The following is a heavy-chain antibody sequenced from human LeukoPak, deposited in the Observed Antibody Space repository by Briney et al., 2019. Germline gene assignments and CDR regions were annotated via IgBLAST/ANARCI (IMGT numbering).Heavy chain of an antibody. J-gene: IGHJ4*02. CDR1: GGSISSSNW. Sequence: PSETLSLTCAVSGGSISSSNWWSWVRQPPGKGLEWIGEIYHSGSTNYNPSLKSRVTISVDKSKNQFTLKLSSVTAADTAVYYCARETAAAGSFDYWGQGTLVTVSS. V-gene: IGHV4-4*02. CDR3: ARETAAAGSFDY. CDR2: IYHSGST. D-gene: IGHD6-13*01.